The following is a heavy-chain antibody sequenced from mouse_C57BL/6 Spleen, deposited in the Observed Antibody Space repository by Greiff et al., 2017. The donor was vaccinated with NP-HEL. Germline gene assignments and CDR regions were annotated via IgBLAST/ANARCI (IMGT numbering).Heavy chain of an antibody. CDR1: GYTFTSYW. D-gene: IGHD3-3*01. V-gene: IGHV1-7*01. CDR3: ARSEGDL. J-gene: IGHJ3*01. Sequence: QVQLKESGAELAKPGASVKLSCKASGYTFTSYWMHWVKQRPGQGLEWIGYINTSSGYTKYNQKFKDKATLTADKSSRTAYMQLSSLTYEDSAVYYCARSEGDLWGQGTLVTVSA. CDR2: INTSSGYT.